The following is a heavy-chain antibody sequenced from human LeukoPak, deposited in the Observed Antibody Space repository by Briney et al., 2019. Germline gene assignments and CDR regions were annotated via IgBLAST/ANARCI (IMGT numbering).Heavy chain of an antibody. J-gene: IGHJ4*02. Sequence: SETPSLTCTVSGGSLSSSSYCWAWIRQPPGKGLEWIGNVYYSGTTYYNPSLKSRVTISIDTSKNQFSLKLSSVTAADTALYFCARRIMGSSSMDSWGQGTLVTVSS. CDR3: ARRIMGSSSMDS. CDR1: GGSLSSSSYC. CDR2: VYYSGTT. D-gene: IGHD6-6*01. V-gene: IGHV4-39*07.